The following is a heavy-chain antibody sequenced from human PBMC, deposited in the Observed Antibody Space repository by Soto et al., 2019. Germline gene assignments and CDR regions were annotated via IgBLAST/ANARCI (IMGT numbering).Heavy chain of an antibody. V-gene: IGHV3-23*01. CDR1: GFTFSSYA. CDR3: ATRGSGSYFDY. D-gene: IGHD3-10*01. CDR2: ISGSGDST. J-gene: IGHJ4*02. Sequence: EVQLLESGGGLVQPGGSLRLSCAASGFTFSSYAMRWVRQAPGKGLEWVSAISGSGDSTYYADSVKGRFTISRDNSKHTLYLQMNSLRAEDTAVYYCATRGSGSYFDYWGQGTLVTVSS.